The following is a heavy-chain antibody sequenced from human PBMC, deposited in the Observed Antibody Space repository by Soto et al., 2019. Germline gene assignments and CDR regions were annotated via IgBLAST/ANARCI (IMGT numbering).Heavy chain of an antibody. V-gene: IGHV1-58*01. D-gene: IGHD1-26*01. CDR3: AKDEVGAVYYYYYGMDV. Sequence: ASVKVSCKASGFTFTSSAVQWVRQARGQRLEWIGWIVVGSGNTNYAQKFQERVTITRDMSTSTAYMELSSLRSEDTAVYYCAKDEVGAVYYYYYGMDVWGQGTTVTVSS. CDR2: IVVGSGNT. CDR1: GFTFTSSA. J-gene: IGHJ6*02.